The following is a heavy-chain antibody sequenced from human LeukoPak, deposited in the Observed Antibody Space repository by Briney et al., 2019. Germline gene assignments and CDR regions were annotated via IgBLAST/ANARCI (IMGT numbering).Heavy chain of an antibody. CDR3: ASTYDFWSGYYSGPLDY. D-gene: IGHD3-3*01. V-gene: IGHV4-30-4*08. CDR1: GGSISSGDYY. CDR2: IYYSGST. J-gene: IGHJ4*02. Sequence: SETLSLTCTVSGGSISSGDYYWSWIRQPPGKGLEWIGYIYYSGSTYYNPSLKSRATISVDTSKNQFSLKLSSVTAADTAVYYCASTYDFWSGYYSGPLDYWGQGTLVTVSS.